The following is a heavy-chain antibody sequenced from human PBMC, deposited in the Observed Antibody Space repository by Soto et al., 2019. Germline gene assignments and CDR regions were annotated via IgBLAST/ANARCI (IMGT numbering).Heavy chain of an antibody. Sequence: SETLSLTCAVYGGSFSGYYWSWIRQPPGKGLEWIGEINHSGSTNYNPSLKSRVTISVDTSKNQFSLKLSSVTAADTAVYYCARRGVVVPAASYYYYYGMDVWGQGTTVTVSS. CDR3: ARRGVVVPAASYYYYYGMDV. V-gene: IGHV4-34*01. D-gene: IGHD2-2*01. CDR2: INHSGST. J-gene: IGHJ6*02. CDR1: GGSFSGYY.